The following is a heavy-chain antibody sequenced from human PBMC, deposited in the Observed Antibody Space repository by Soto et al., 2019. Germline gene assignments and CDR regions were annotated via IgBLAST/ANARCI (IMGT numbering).Heavy chain of an antibody. CDR1: GYSFTSYW. D-gene: IGHD6-13*01. Sequence: PGESLKISCKGSGYSFTSYWIGWVRQMPGKGLELMGIIYPGDSDTRYSPSFQGQVTISADKSISTAYLQWSSLKASDTAMYYCTRTAAAGKYYYGMDVWGQGTTVTXSS. CDR2: IYPGDSDT. CDR3: TRTAAAGKYYYGMDV. J-gene: IGHJ6*02. V-gene: IGHV5-51*01.